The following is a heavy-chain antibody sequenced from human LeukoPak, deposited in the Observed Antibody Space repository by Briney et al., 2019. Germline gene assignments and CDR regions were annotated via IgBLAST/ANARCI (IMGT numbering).Heavy chain of an antibody. J-gene: IGHJ5*02. CDR2: VHHSADT. CDR3: ARYGHWFDP. D-gene: IGHD3-10*01. V-gene: IGHV4-38-2*02. CDR1: GGSISSYY. Sequence: SETLSLTCTVSGGSISSYYWGWIRQPPGKGLEWIGSVHHSADTYYNPSLKSRLTISIDTSKNQFSLKLNSVTAADTAVYYCARYGHWFDPWGQGTLVTVSS.